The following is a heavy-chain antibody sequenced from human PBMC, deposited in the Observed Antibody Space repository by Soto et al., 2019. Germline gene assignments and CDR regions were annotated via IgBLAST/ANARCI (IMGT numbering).Heavy chain of an antibody. Sequence: QVQLQESGPGLVKPSGTLSLTCAVSGDSISSPKWWTWLRQPPGKGLEWIGDLLHSGTTTYNPPLKSRVTLSVDKPQNQFSLKLTSVTAADTAIYYCAYRSGWYRHDVWGQGTSVTVSS. CDR1: GDSISSPKW. V-gene: IGHV4-4*02. CDR2: LLHSGTT. D-gene: IGHD6-19*01. J-gene: IGHJ3*01. CDR3: AYRSGWYRHDV.